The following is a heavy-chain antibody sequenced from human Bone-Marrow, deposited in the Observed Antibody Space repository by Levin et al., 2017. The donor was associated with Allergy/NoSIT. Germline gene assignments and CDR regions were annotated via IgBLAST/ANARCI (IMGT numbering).Heavy chain of an antibody. V-gene: IGHV3-21*06. CDR1: GFDFNTHD. CDR2: ISGNSHYV. D-gene: IGHD6-19*01. J-gene: IGHJ6*02. Sequence: PGGSLRLSCRGSGFDFNTHDMNWVRQAPGQGLEWVSSISGNSHYVYYADSVKGRFSFSRDHAKNSMFLHMNSLRVEDTAVYYCARSQGRSGWSYYYYGMDVWGRGTTLTVSS. CDR3: ARSQGRSGWSYYYYGMDV.